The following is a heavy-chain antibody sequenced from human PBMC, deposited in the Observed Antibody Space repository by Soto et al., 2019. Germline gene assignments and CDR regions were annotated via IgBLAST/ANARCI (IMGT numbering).Heavy chain of an antibody. D-gene: IGHD1-26*01. V-gene: IGHV3-20*04. CDR3: ARDFEVGTFDY. CDR1: GFSFSDYG. CDR2: VNWNGGNT. J-gene: IGHJ4*02. Sequence: EVRLVESGGALVRPGGSLRLSCEASGFSFSDYGMTWVRQAPGKGLEWVSGVNWNGGNTLYADSVRGRFTISRDNAKNSLSLQLNSLRAEDTVFYYCARDFEVGTFDYWGQGALVTVSS.